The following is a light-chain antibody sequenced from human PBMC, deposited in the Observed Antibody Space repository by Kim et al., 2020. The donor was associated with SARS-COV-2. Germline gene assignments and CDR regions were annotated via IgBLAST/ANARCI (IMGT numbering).Light chain of an antibody. CDR2: GAS. CDR3: QQYGSSPPA. J-gene: IGKJ1*01. Sequence: SPGERATLSCRASQSVCSSYLAWYQQKPGQAPSLVIYGASSRATGIPDRFSGSGSGTDFTLTISRLEPEDFAVYYCQQYGSSPPAFGQGTKVDIK. V-gene: IGKV3-20*01. CDR1: QSVCSSY.